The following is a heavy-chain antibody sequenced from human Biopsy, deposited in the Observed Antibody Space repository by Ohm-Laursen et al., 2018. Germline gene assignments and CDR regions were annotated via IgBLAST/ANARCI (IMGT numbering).Heavy chain of an antibody. V-gene: IGHV3-23*01. CDR2: IDSSAAST. D-gene: IGHD4-17*01. J-gene: IGHJ4*02. CDR3: ASDLNGDPSAFDY. CDR1: GFTFQDHA. Sequence: GSLRLSCAASGFTFQDHAMHWVRQAPGKGLDWVSSIDSSAASTFYADSVKGRFTISRDNSKNTLFLQMNSLRAADTAIYYCASDLNGDPSAFDYWGQGTPVTVSS.